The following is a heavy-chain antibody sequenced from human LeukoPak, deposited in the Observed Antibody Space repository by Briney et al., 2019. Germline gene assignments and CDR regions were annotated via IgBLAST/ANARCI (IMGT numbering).Heavy chain of an antibody. CDR2: IWYDGSNK. Sequence: GGSLRLSCAASGFTFGSYAMSWVRQAPGKGLEWVAVIWYDGSNKYYADSVKGRFTISRDNSKNTLYLQMNSLRVEDTAVYYCALNGREIPSGAFDIWGQGTVVTVSS. CDR3: ALNGREIPSGAFDI. J-gene: IGHJ3*02. D-gene: IGHD3-16*02. V-gene: IGHV3-33*08. CDR1: GFTFGSYA.